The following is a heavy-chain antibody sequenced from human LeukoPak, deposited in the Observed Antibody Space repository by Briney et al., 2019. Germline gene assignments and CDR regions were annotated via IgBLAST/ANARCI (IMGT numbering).Heavy chain of an antibody. V-gene: IGHV4-59*01. D-gene: IGHD3-9*01. CDR1: GGSLSSYY. CDR2: IYYSGST. CDR3: ARGLKFYDILTAYYTFPYFDY. Sequence: SGTLSLTCTVSGGSLSSYYWTWIRQPPGKGLEWIGYIYYSGSTNYNPSLKSRVTISIDTSKNQFSLKLSSVTVADTAVYYCARGLKFYDILTAYYTFPYFDYWGQGALVTVSS. J-gene: IGHJ4*02.